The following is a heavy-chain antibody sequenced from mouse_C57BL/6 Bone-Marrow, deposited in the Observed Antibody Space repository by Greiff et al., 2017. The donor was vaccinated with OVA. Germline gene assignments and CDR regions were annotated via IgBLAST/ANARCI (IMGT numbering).Heavy chain of an antibody. Sequence: QVQLKESGPELVKPGASVKLSCKASGYTFTSYDINWVKQRPGQGLEWIGWIYPRAGSTTYNETFKGKATLTVATSSSTAYMELHSLTSEDSAVYFWARASKLTGFYYAMDYWGQGTSVTVSS. CDR3: ARASKLTGFYYAMDY. D-gene: IGHD4-1*01. CDR2: IYPRAGST. J-gene: IGHJ4*01. V-gene: IGHV1-85*01. CDR1: GYTFTSYD.